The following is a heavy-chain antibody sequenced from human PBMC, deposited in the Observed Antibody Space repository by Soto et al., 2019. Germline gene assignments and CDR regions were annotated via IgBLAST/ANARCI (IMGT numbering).Heavy chain of an antibody. CDR2: INHSGST. J-gene: IGHJ4*02. CDR3: ARWKGRYPPYYFDY. D-gene: IGHD3-16*02. Sequence: QVQLQQWGAGLLKPSETLSLTCAVYGGSFSGYYWSWIRQPPGKGLEWIGEINHSGSTNYNPSLKSRVTRSVDTSKNQFSLKLSSVTAADTAVYYCARWKGRYPPYYFDYWGQGTLVTVSS. CDR1: GGSFSGYY. V-gene: IGHV4-34*01.